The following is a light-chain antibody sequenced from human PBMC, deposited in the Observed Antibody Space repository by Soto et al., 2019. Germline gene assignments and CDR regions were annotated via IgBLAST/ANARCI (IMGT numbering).Light chain of an antibody. J-gene: IGKJ1*01. CDR2: GAS. Sequence: EIVLTQSPGTLSLSPGERATLSCRASQSVSSDYLAWYQQKPGQAPRLLIYGASSRATGIPDRFSGSGSGTDFTRTISRLEPEDFAVYYCQQYGSSSWTFGQGTKVESK. V-gene: IGKV3-20*01. CDR1: QSVSSDY. CDR3: QQYGSSSWT.